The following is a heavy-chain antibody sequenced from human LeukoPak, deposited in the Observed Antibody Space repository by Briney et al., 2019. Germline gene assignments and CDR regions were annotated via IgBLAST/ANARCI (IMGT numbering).Heavy chain of an antibody. CDR2: ISSSSSFI. CDR1: GFTFSSYS. CDR3: ARDRDYYGSGSWAFDI. Sequence: GGSLRLSCAASGFTFSSYSMNWVRQAPGKGLEWVSSISSSSSFIYYVDSVKGRFTISRDNAKNSLYLQMNSLRAEDTAVYYCARDRDYYGSGSWAFDIWGQGTTVTVSS. J-gene: IGHJ3*02. D-gene: IGHD3-10*01. V-gene: IGHV3-21*01.